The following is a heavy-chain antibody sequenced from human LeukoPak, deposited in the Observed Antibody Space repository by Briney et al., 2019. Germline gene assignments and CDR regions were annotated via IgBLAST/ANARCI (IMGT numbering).Heavy chain of an antibody. CDR2: SNPSGGST. Sequence: ASVKVSCKASGYTFTSYYMHWVRQAPGQGLEWMGISNPSGGSTSYAQKFQGRVTMTRDTSTSTVYMELSSLRSEDTAVYYCARAPRDGYTGYYYYGMDVWGQGTTVTVSS. V-gene: IGHV1-46*01. D-gene: IGHD5-24*01. J-gene: IGHJ6*02. CDR3: ARAPRDGYTGYYYYGMDV. CDR1: GYTFTSYY.